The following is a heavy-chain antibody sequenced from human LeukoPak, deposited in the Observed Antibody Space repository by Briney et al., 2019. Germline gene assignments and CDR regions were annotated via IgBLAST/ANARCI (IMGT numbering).Heavy chain of an antibody. Sequence: GGSLRLSCAASGFTFSSYEMNWVRQAPGKGLEWVSYISSSGTIYYADSVKGRFIISRDNAKNLLYLQMNSLRAEDTAVYFCARDPSLESCGGDCYGHYWGQGTPVTVSS. J-gene: IGHJ4*02. CDR1: GFTFSSYE. D-gene: IGHD2-21*02. V-gene: IGHV3-48*03. CDR3: ARDPSLESCGGDCYGHY. CDR2: ISSSGTI.